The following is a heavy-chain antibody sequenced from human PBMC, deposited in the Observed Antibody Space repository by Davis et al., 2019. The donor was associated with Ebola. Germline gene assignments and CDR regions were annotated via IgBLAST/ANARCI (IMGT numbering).Heavy chain of an antibody. V-gene: IGHV3-7*03. CDR3: ARDPGYSSFDY. CDR1: GLDFSSYW. Sequence: PGGSLRLSCAASGLDFSSYWMSWVRQIPGKGLEFVANINQDGSVKNYVGSVKGRFTISRDNARNSLDLQMNSLSPEDAAVYYCARDPGYSSFDYWGQGSPVAVSS. D-gene: IGHD2-15*01. CDR2: INQDGSVK. J-gene: IGHJ4*02.